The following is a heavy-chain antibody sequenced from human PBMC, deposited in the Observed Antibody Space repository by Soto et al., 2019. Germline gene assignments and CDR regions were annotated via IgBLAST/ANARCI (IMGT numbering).Heavy chain of an antibody. D-gene: IGHD6-19*01. CDR2: TYYRSKWYN. CDR3: ARTSGHFDS. J-gene: IGHJ4*02. Sequence: PSQTLSLTCAISGDSVSSNSAAWNWIRRSPSRGLEWLGMTYYRSKWYNEYAVSVKSRIAINPDTSKNQFSLQLNSVTPEDTAVYYCARTSGHFDSWGQGTLVTVSS. CDR1: GDSVSSNSAA. V-gene: IGHV6-1*01.